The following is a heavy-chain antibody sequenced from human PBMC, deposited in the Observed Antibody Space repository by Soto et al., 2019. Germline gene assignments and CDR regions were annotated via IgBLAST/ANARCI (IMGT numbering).Heavy chain of an antibody. CDR1: GCSISSGGYY. CDR3: ARGGGVLRYFDWFFDY. CDR2: IYYSGST. D-gene: IGHD3-9*01. V-gene: IGHV4-61*08. J-gene: IGHJ4*02. Sequence: PSETLSLTCTVSGCSISSGGYYLSWIRQHPGKGLEWIGYIYYSGSTNYNPSLKSRVTISVDTSKNQFSLKLSSVTAADTAVYYCARGGGVLRYFDWFFDYWGQGTLVTVSS.